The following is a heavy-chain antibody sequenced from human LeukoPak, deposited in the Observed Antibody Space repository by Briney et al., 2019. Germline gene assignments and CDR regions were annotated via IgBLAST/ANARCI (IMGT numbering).Heavy chain of an antibody. Sequence: GGSLRLSCAASGFTFSDYYMAWIRQAPGKGLEWVSYISRSISTIYYADSVKGRFTISRDNSKNTLYLQMNSLRAEDTAVYYCANLGITTTFDYWGQGTLVTVSS. CDR2: ISRSISTI. V-gene: IGHV3-11*04. D-gene: IGHD3-3*01. J-gene: IGHJ4*02. CDR1: GFTFSDYY. CDR3: ANLGITTTFDY.